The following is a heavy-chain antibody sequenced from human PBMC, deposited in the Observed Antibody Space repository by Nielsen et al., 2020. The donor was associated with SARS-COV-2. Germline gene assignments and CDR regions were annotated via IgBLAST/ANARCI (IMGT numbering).Heavy chain of an antibody. V-gene: IGHV3-48*01. J-gene: IGHJ4*02. CDR3: ARDREPGYNAVDY. Sequence: GESLKISCAASGFAFSVYGMNWVCHTPGKGLEWLSYISSGGATMYYADSVKGRFTVSRDNAKNSLYLRMNSLRAEDTAIYYCARDREPGYNAVDYWGQGTLVTVSS. CDR1: GFAFSVYG. CDR2: ISSGGATM. D-gene: IGHD1-14*01.